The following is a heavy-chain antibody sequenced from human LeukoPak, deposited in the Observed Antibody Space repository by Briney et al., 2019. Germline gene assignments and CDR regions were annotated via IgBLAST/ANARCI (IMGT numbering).Heavy chain of an antibody. J-gene: IGHJ4*02. CDR2: ITWNAART. CDR3: ARDGVGGGSYYSAY. D-gene: IGHD1-26*01. Sequence: GGSLRLSCVTSGFKFDDYGMSWVRQAPGKGPEWISGITWNAARTDYADSVKGRFTISRDSAKNSLFLQMNSLRAEDTALYYCARDGVGGGSYYSAYWGQGTLVTVSS. V-gene: IGHV3-20*04. CDR1: GFKFDDYG.